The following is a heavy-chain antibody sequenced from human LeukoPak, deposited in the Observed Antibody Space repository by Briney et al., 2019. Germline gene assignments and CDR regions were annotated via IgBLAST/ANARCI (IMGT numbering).Heavy chain of an antibody. CDR2: IYSGGST. Sequence: GGSLRLSCAASGFTVSSNYMSWVRQAPGKGLEWVSVIYSGGSTYYADSVKGRFTISRDNSKNMIYLEMTSLKAEDTAVYYCAKERNLEIAVAGTIFDYWGQGTLVTVSS. D-gene: IGHD6-19*01. V-gene: IGHV3-66*01. CDR3: AKERNLEIAVAGTIFDY. J-gene: IGHJ4*02. CDR1: GFTVSSNY.